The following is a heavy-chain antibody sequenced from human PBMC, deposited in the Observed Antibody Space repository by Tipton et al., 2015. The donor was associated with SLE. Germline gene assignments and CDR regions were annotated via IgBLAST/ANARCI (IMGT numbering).Heavy chain of an antibody. CDR3: AREPNGDYRSSVAGASRRVFDY. Sequence: SLRLSCAASGFTFSDYYMSWIRQAPGKGLEWVSYISSSSSYTNYADSVKGRFTISRDNAKNSLYLQMNSLRAEDTAVYYCAREPNGDYRSSVAGASRRVFDYWGQGPLVTVSS. V-gene: IGHV3-11*06. J-gene: IGHJ4*02. D-gene: IGHD4-17*01. CDR1: GFTFSDYY. CDR2: ISSSSSYT.